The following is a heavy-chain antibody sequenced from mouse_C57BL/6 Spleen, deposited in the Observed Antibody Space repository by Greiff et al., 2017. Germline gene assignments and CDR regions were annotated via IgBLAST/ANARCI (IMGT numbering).Heavy chain of an antibody. J-gene: IGHJ3*01. CDR1: GYSFTDYN. CDR2: INPNYGTT. D-gene: IGHD2-10*02. Sequence: EVKLMESGPELVKPGASVKISCKASGYSFTDYNMNWVKQSNGKSLEWIGVINPNYGTTSYNQKFKGKATLTVDQSSRTAYMQLNSLTSEDSAVYYCAREGTSNRFAYWGQGTLVTVSA. CDR3: AREGTSNRFAY. V-gene: IGHV1-39*01.